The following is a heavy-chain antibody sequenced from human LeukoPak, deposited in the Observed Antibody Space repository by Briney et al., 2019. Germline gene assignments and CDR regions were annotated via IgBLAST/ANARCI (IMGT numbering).Heavy chain of an antibody. J-gene: IGHJ5*02. V-gene: IGHV1-2*02. CDR1: GGTFSSYA. D-gene: IGHD3-16*01. CDR2: INPNSGGT. CDR3: ARSDGGYRNWFDP. Sequence: GSSVKVSCKASGGTFSSYAISWVRQAPGQGLEWMGWINPNSGGTNYAQKFQGRVTMTRDTSISTAYMELSRLRSDDTAVYYCARSDGGYRNWFDPWGQGTLVTVSS.